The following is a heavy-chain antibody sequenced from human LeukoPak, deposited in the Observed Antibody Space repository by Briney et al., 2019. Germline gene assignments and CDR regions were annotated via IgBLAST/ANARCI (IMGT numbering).Heavy chain of an antibody. Sequence: SETLSLTCAVYGGSFSGYYWSWIRQPPGKGLEWIGEINHSGSTNYNPSLKSRVTISADTSKNQFSLKLSSVTAADTAVYYCARTRGVTMIALDYWGQGTLVTVSS. CDR1: GGSFSGYY. J-gene: IGHJ4*02. V-gene: IGHV4-34*01. D-gene: IGHD3-22*01. CDR2: INHSGST. CDR3: ARTRGVTMIALDY.